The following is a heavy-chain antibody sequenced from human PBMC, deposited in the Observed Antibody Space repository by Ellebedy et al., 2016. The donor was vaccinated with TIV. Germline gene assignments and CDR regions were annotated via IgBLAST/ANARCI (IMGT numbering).Heavy chain of an antibody. CDR3: ARDFSSSWYWGLHY. CDR1: GFTFSSHG. CDR2: ITGGGDTT. J-gene: IGHJ4*02. Sequence: PGGSLRLSCAASGFTFSSHGMAWVRQAPGKGLEWLSGITGGGDTTYYADSVKGRFTISRDNSKNTPFLQLSSLRAEDTAVYYCARDFSSSWYWGLHYWGQGTLVTVSS. V-gene: IGHV3-23*01. D-gene: IGHD6-13*01.